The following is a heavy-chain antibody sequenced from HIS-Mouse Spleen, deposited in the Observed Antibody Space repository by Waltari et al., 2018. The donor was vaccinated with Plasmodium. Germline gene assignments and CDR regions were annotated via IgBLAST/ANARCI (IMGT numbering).Heavy chain of an antibody. D-gene: IGHD6-13*01. J-gene: IGHJ1*01. Sequence: QAQLVQSGAEVKKPGASVKVSCKASGYTFTGYYMPWGRQAPGQGLAWMGWINPNRGGTNYAQKFQGRVTMTRDTSISTAYMELSRLRSDDTAVYYCARVLGYKAAAGTFVEYFQHWGQGTLVTVSS. V-gene: IGHV1-2*02. CDR1: GYTFTGYY. CDR3: ARVLGYKAAAGTFVEYFQH. CDR2: INPNRGGT.